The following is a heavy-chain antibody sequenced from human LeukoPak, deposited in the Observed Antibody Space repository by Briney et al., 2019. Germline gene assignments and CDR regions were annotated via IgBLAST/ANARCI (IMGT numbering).Heavy chain of an antibody. CDR2: IYHSGST. CDR3: ARSTISEDIVVVPAAREFDY. J-gene: IGHJ4*02. D-gene: IGHD2-2*01. Sequence: SETLSLTCTVSGGSISSGGYYWSWIRQPPGKGLEWIGYIYHSGSTYYNPSLKSRVPISVDRSKNQFSLKLSSVTAADTAVYYCARSTISEDIVVVPAAREFDYWGQGTLVTVSS. CDR1: GGSISSGGYY. V-gene: IGHV4-30-2*01.